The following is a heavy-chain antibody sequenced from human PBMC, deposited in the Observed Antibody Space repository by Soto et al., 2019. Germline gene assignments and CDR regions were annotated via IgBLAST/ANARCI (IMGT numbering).Heavy chain of an antibody. Sequence: GASVKVSCKASGYTFTSYGISWVRQAPGQGLEWMGWISAYNGNTNYARKLQGRVTMTTDTSTSTAYMELRSLRSDDTAVYYCARGSHRYGQLVGYYWGQGTLVTVSS. J-gene: IGHJ4*02. CDR3: ARGSHRYGQLVGYY. CDR1: GYTFTSYG. CDR2: ISAYNGNT. D-gene: IGHD6-6*01. V-gene: IGHV1-18*04.